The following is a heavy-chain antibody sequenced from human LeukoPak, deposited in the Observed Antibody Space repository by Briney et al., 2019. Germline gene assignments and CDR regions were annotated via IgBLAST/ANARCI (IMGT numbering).Heavy chain of an antibody. J-gene: IGHJ4*02. CDR1: GFTFSSYW. Sequence: GGSLRLSCAASGFTFSSYWMSWVRQAPGKGLEWVANIKQDGSEKYCVDSVKGRFTISRDNAKNSLYLQMNSLRAEDTAVYYCASSLRIAAASDYWGQGTLVTVSS. V-gene: IGHV3-7*01. CDR3: ASSLRIAAASDY. CDR2: IKQDGSEK. D-gene: IGHD6-13*01.